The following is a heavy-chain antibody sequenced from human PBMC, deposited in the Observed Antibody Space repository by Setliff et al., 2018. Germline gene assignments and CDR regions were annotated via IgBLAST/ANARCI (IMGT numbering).Heavy chain of an antibody. D-gene: IGHD3-22*01. CDR1: GGSISSSY. CDR3: ARAAKYDSSSYYGLWLDP. V-gene: IGHV4-59*01. Sequence: PSETLSLTCTVSGGSISSSYWSWIRQPPGKGLEWIGYIYSSGSTTYNPSLKSRVTISVDTSKNQFSLKLSSVTAADTAVYYCARAAKYDSSSYYGLWLDPWGQGTLVTVSS. CDR2: IYSSGST. J-gene: IGHJ5*02.